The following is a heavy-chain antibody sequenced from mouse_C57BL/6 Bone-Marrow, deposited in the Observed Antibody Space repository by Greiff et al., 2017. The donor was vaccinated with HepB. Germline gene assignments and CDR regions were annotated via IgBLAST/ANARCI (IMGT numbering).Heavy chain of an antibody. V-gene: IGHV1-22*01. Sequence: EVQLQQSGPELVKPGASVKMSCKASGYTFTDYNMHWVKQSHGKSLEWIGYINPNNGGTSYNQKFKGKATLTVNKSSSTAYMELRSLTSEDSAVYYCAREGTQAYYYAMDYWGQGTSVTVSS. CDR3: AREGTQAYYYAMDY. CDR1: GYTFTDYN. D-gene: IGHD3-2*02. CDR2: INPNNGGT. J-gene: IGHJ4*01.